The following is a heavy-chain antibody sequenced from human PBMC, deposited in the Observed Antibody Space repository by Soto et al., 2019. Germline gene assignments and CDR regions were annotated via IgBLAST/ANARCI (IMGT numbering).Heavy chain of an antibody. Sequence: SETLSLTCSVSGGSMSEYFWSWIRQSPGKVLEWIGYIYYLGSTDYNPSLKSRVTISVDTSKRQFSLRLTSVTAADTAVYYCARDGYDGSGSPYPAYWGPGTQVTASS. V-gene: IGHV4-59*01. CDR3: ARDGYDGSGSPYPAY. D-gene: IGHD3-10*01. J-gene: IGHJ4*02. CDR2: IYYLGST. CDR1: GGSMSEYF.